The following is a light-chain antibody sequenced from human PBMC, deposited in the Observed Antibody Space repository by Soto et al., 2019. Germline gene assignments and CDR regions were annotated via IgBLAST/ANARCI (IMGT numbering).Light chain of an antibody. V-gene: IGKV3-15*01. Sequence: EIVMTQSPATLSVSPGERATLSCRASQSVSSKLVWYQQKPGQAPRLLIYDTSTRATGIPARFSGSGSGTEFTLTISSLQSEDFAIYYCQQYNTWPSITFGQGTRLEIK. CDR3: QQYNTWPSIT. CDR1: QSVSSK. J-gene: IGKJ5*01. CDR2: DTS.